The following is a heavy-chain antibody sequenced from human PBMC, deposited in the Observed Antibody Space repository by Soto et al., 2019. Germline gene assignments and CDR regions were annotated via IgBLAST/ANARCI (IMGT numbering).Heavy chain of an antibody. CDR1: GYTFSRYG. J-gene: IGHJ5*02. CDR2: INAANGNT. CDR3: AREGRYMVGGGIRVGNNWFDP. D-gene: IGHD3-10*01. Sequence: QVQLVQSGAEVKKPGASVKVSCKASGYTFSRYGMHWVRQAPGQRLEWMGWINAANGNTKNSQKFQVRVTITRDTSASTDYMELSSLRSEDTAVYYCAREGRYMVGGGIRVGNNWFDPWGQGTLVTVSS. V-gene: IGHV1-3*01.